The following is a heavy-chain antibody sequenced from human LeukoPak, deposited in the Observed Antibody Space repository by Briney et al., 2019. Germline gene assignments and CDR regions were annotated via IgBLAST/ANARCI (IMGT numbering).Heavy chain of an antibody. Sequence: PGGSLRLSCAASGFNVRSNSMSWVRQAPGKGLEWVSLIKSDGNTYYADSVKGRFTISRDSSENTLYLQLNSLRAEDTAVYYCAKETTIGAPGKGRTIGVVFHYHMDVWGKGTTVTVSS. V-gene: IGHV3-53*01. CDR1: GFNVRSNS. D-gene: IGHD6-13*01. CDR2: IKSDGNT. CDR3: AKETTIGAPGKGRTIGVVFHYHMDV. J-gene: IGHJ6*03.